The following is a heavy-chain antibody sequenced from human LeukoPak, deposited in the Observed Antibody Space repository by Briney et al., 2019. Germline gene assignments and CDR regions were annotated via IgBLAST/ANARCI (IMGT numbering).Heavy chain of an antibody. CDR1: GFTFSDYY. Sequence: GGNLRLYCAASGFTFSDYYMSWIRQAPGKGREWVSYISSSGGTIYYTDPVKGRFTVSRANAKSALYLQMNSLRAEDTAVYYCARDHHRRYYDSQARDTFDIWGQGTMVTVSS. CDR3: ARDHHRRYYDSQARDTFDI. CDR2: ISSSGGTI. V-gene: IGHV3-11*04. D-gene: IGHD3-22*01. J-gene: IGHJ3*02.